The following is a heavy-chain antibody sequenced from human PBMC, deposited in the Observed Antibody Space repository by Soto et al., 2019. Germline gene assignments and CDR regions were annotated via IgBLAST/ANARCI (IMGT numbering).Heavy chain of an antibody. Sequence: WGSLRLSCAASGFTFSNAWMSWVRQAPGKGLEWVGRIKSKSDGGATDYAAPVKGRFTISRDDSKTTLYLQMDSLKAEDTAVYYCGTGSAFDIWGQGTMVTVSS. V-gene: IGHV3-15*01. J-gene: IGHJ3*02. CDR1: GFTFSNAW. CDR3: GTGSAFDI. CDR2: IKSKSDGGAT.